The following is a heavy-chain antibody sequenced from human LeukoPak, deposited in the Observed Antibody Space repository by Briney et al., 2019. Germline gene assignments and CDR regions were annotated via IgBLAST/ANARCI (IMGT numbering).Heavy chain of an antibody. CDR3: ARVGYHESSGYYEY. J-gene: IGHJ4*02. V-gene: IGHV3-7*03. D-gene: IGHD3-22*01. Sequence: GGSLRLSCAASGFTFSSYWMNWARQAPGKGLEWVASINHNGNVNYYVDSVKGRFTISRDNAKNSLYLQMSNLRADDTAVYYCARVGYHESSGYYEYWGQGTLVTVSS. CDR2: INHNGNVN. CDR1: GFTFSSYW.